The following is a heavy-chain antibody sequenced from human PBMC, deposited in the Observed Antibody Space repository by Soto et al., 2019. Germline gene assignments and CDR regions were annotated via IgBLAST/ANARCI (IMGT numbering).Heavy chain of an antibody. V-gene: IGHV3-11*01. CDR3: ARDPSQTLEWLLHPIWFDP. Sequence: GGSLRLSCAASGFTFSDYYMSWIRQAPGKGLEWVSYISSSGSTIYYADSVKGRFTISRDNAKNSLYLQMNSLRAEDTAVYYCARDPSQTLEWLLHPIWFDPWGQGTLVTVSS. CDR1: GFTFSDYY. J-gene: IGHJ5*02. D-gene: IGHD3-3*01. CDR2: ISSSGSTI.